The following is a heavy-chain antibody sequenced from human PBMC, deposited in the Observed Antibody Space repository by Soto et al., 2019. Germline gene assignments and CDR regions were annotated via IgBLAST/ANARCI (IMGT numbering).Heavy chain of an antibody. J-gene: IGHJ5*02. Sequence: QVQLQESGPGLVKPSGTLSLTCAVSGGSISSSNWWRWVRQPPGKGLEWIGEIYHSGSTNYNPSLKSRVTISVDKSKNQFSLKLSSVTAADTAVYYCARDTRPAAGINWFDPWGQGTLVTVCS. CDR1: GGSISSSNW. CDR3: ARDTRPAAGINWFDP. V-gene: IGHV4-4*02. D-gene: IGHD6-13*01. CDR2: IYHSGST.